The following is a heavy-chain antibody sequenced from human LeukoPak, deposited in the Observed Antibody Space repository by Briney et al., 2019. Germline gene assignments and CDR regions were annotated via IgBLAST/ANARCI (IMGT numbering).Heavy chain of an antibody. D-gene: IGHD4-23*01. CDR3: VKGPRPDVTVAHTVEN. V-gene: IGHV3-23*01. Sequence: GGSLRLSCAASGFIFSNYAMSWVRQVPGRGLEWVSTISSRGDSTYVADSVKGRFTISRDNSKNSLYLQMNTVRAEDTAVYYCVKGPRPDVTVAHTVENWGQGTLVTVSS. J-gene: IGHJ4*02. CDR2: ISSRGDST. CDR1: GFIFSNYA.